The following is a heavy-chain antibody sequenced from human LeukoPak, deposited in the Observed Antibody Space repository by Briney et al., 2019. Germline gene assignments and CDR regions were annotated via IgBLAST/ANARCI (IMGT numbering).Heavy chain of an antibody. D-gene: IGHD3-10*01. V-gene: IGHV3-20*04. CDR2: INWNGGST. CDR1: GGSISSYY. Sequence: PSETLSLTCTVSGGSISSYYWSWVRQAPGKGLEWVSGINWNGGSTGYADSVKGRFTIFRDNAKNSLYLQMNSPRAEDTALYYCARDPHYGSGSYYKNWGQGTLVTVSS. CDR3: ARDPHYGSGSYYKN. J-gene: IGHJ4*02.